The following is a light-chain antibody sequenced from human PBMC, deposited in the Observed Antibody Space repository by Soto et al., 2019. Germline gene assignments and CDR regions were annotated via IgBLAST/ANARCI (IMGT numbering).Light chain of an antibody. V-gene: IGLV2-14*01. CDR1: SSDVGGYDH. CDR3: CSYAGNYAYV. CDR2: DVS. J-gene: IGLJ1*01. Sequence: QSVLTQPASVSGSPGQPITVSCTGTSSDVGGYDHVNWYQQHPGKAPKLMTFDVSNPPSGVSNRFSGSESGNTASPTISGLQAEDEADHYCCSYAGNYAYVFGTGTKVTVL.